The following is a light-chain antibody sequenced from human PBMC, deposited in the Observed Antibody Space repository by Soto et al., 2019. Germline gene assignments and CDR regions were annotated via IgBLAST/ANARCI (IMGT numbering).Light chain of an antibody. CDR2: GTS. CDR3: QQYGSSPPYT. Sequence: EIVLTQSPGTLSLSPGERATLTCRASQSVSSSYLAWYQQKPRQTPRLLIYGTSIRASGIPDRFSGSGSGTDFTLTISRLEHEDVAVYYCQQYGSSPPYTFGQGTKLEIK. J-gene: IGKJ2*01. V-gene: IGKV3-20*01. CDR1: QSVSSSY.